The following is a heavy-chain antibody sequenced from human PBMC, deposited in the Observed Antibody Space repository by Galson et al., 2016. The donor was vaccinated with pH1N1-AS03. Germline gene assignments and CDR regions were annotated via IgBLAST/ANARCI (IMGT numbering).Heavy chain of an antibody. CDR3: SRVALVGSTSVPGAFPI. Sequence: SETLSLTCTVSGASIVNSSPYWGWIRQPPGGPLGWIGSVSDSGSALYNPSLNYRVAISIDTSTNEFFFSLHSVTAADTAFFFWSRVALVGSTSVPGAFPIWGQGIFVTVS. J-gene: IGHJ4*01. D-gene: IGHD1-26*01. CDR1: GASIVNSSPY. CDR2: VSDSGSA. V-gene: IGHV4-39*07.